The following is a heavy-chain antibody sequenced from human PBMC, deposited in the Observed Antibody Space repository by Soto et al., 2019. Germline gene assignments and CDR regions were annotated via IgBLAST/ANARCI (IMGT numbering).Heavy chain of an antibody. J-gene: IGHJ3*01. CDR2: ISAYNGNT. Sequence: QVQLVQSGAEVKRPGASVMVSCRASGYTFTTYGISWVRQAPGQGLEWMGWISAYNGNTKYAQRLQGRVTMTKDTSASTAYMDLRSLRSDDTAVYYCARDPDGHDAFDFWGQGTMVTVSA. CDR1: GYTFTTYG. CDR3: ARDPDGHDAFDF. V-gene: IGHV1-18*01.